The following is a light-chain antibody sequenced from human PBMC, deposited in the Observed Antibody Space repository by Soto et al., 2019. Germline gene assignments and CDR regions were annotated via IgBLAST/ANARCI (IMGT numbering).Light chain of an antibody. J-gene: IGLJ2*01. V-gene: IGLV2-14*01. CDR3: SSYTPSSTVA. Sequence: QSVLTQSASVSGSPGQSITISCTGTSSDIGGYNYVSWYQQHPDKAPKLMIFEVSNRPSGVSNRFSGSKSGNSASLTISGLVTEDEADYYCSSYTPSSTVAFGGGTKLTVL. CDR2: EVS. CDR1: SSDIGGYNY.